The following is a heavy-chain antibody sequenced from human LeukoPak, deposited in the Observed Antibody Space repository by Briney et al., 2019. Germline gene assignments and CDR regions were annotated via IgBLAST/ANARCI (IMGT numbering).Heavy chain of an antibody. J-gene: IGHJ4*02. CDR1: GGSISSSSYY. CDR2: IYYSGST. CDR3: ARDRPGGSTLDY. V-gene: IGHV4-39*07. D-gene: IGHD2-15*01. Sequence: SSETLSLTCTVSGGSISSSSYYWAWNRQPPGKGLEWIGSIYYSGSTYYNPSLKSRVTISVDTSKNQFSLRLSSVTAADTAVYYCARDRPGGSTLDYWGQGTLVTVSS.